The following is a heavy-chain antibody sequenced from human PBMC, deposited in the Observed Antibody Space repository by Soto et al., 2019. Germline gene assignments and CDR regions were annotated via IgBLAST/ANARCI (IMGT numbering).Heavy chain of an antibody. CDR2: ISGSGGST. CDR3: AKDGWVTFGGAADAFDI. D-gene: IGHD3-16*01. V-gene: IGHV3-23*01. J-gene: IGHJ3*02. CDR1: GFTFSSYA. Sequence: EVQLLESGGGLVQPGGSLRISCAASGFTFSSYAMSWVRQAPGKGLEWVSAISGSGGSTYYADSVKGRFTITRDNSKNTLYLQKNSLRAEDTAVYSCAKDGWVTFGGAADAFDIWGQGIMVTVSS.